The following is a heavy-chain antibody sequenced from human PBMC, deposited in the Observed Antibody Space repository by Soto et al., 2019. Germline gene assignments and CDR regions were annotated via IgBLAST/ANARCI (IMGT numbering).Heavy chain of an antibody. CDR1: GGTFSSYT. Sequence: GASVKVSCKASGGTFSSYTISWVRQAPGQGLEWMGRIIPILGIANYAQKFQGRVTITADKSTSTAYMELSSLRSDDTAVYYCAREWTRGSGRPNYFDYLGQGTLVTVSS. CDR3: AREWTRGSGRPNYFDY. D-gene: IGHD6-19*01. V-gene: IGHV1-69*04. J-gene: IGHJ4*02. CDR2: IIPILGIA.